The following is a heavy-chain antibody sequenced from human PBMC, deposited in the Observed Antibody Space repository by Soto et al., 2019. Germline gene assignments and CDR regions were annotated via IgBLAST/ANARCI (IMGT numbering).Heavy chain of an antibody. J-gene: IGHJ5*01. CDR2: TSPRTGGA. D-gene: IGHD3-10*01. CDR1: GYTFTAYY. Sequence: ASVKVSCKTSGYTFTAYYMNWLRQAPGHGLEWLGWTSPRTGGAKYSHKFQGRVSMTRNTSITTAYMELTGLSTDDTAVYYCARSSGSYSKWFDSWGQGTLVTVSS. V-gene: IGHV1-2*02. CDR3: ARSSGSYSKWFDS.